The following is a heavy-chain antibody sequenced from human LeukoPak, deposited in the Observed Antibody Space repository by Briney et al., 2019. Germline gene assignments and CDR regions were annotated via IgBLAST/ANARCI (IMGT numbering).Heavy chain of an antibody. V-gene: IGHV3-30*14. J-gene: IGHJ3*02. CDR2: ISYDGSNK. D-gene: IGHD3-16*01. CDR3: ARGGPPRDAFDI. CDR1: GFTFSNYA. Sequence: PGGSLRLSCAASGFTFSNYAMHWVRQAPGKGLEWMAIISYDGSNKDCADSVKGRFTISRDNSKNTLSLQMNSLRADDTAVYYCARGGPPRDAFDIWGQGTMVTVSS.